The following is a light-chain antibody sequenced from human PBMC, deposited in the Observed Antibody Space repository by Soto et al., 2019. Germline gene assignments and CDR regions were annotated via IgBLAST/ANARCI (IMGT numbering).Light chain of an antibody. V-gene: IGKV3-20*01. CDR2: GAS. Sequence: EIVLTQSPGTLSLSPGERATLSCRASQSVSSSYLAWYQQKPGQAPRLLIYGASSRATGIPDRFSGSGSGTDFTLTISRLEPEDFAVYYCQQYGSSSWKFVLGTKVEIK. J-gene: IGKJ1*01. CDR3: QQYGSSSWK. CDR1: QSVSSSY.